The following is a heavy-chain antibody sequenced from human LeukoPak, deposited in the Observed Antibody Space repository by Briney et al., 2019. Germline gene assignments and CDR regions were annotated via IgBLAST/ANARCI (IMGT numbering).Heavy chain of an antibody. Sequence: SGGSLRLSCAASGFTFTDYFMTWIRQAPGKGLEWVSYIDGSGTTRYYSDSVKGRFTISRDNAQNSLYLQMNSLRDEDTAVYYCASALIHGIFEYWGQGTLVTVSS. J-gene: IGHJ4*02. D-gene: IGHD1-26*01. V-gene: IGHV3-11*01. CDR2: IDGSGTTR. CDR1: GFTFTDYF. CDR3: ASALIHGIFEY.